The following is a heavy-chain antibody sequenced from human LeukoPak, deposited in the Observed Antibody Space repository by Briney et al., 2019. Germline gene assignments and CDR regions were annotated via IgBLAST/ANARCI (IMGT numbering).Heavy chain of an antibody. V-gene: IGHV3-48*03. CDR3: AKGKIAVAGTNFDY. CDR2: ISSSGSTI. D-gene: IGHD6-19*01. CDR1: GFTFSSYE. J-gene: IGHJ4*02. Sequence: GGSLRLSCAASGFTFSSYEMNWVRQAPGKGLEWVSYISSSGSTIYYADSVKGRFTISRDNAKNSLYLQMNSLRAEDTASYYCAKGKIAVAGTNFDYWGQGTLVTVSS.